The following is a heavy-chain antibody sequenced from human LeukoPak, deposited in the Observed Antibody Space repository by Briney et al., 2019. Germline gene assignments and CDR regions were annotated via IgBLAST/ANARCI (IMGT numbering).Heavy chain of an antibody. CDR2: INHSGST. V-gene: IGHV4-34*01. CDR1: GGSFSGYY. D-gene: IGHD1-1*01. J-gene: IGHJ4*02. CDR3: ARAGWTNWSDY. Sequence: SETLSLTCAVYGGSFSGYYWSWIRQPPGKGLEWIGEINHSGSTNYNPSLKSRVTISVDTSKNQFSLKLSSVTAADTAVYYCARAGWTNWSDYWGQGTLVTVSS.